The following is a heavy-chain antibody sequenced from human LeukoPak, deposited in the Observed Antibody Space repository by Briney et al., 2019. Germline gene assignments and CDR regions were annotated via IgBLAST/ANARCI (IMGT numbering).Heavy chain of an antibody. Sequence: GGSLRLSCAASGFTFSSYEMNWVRQAPGKGLEWVSFIYSDNAHYSDSVKGRFTISRDNSKNTLYLQMNSLRAEDTAVYYCARRAGAYSHPYDYWGQGTLVTVSS. J-gene: IGHJ4*02. V-gene: IGHV3-53*01. CDR1: GFTFSSYE. CDR3: ARRAGAYSHPYDY. CDR2: IYSDNA. D-gene: IGHD4/OR15-4a*01.